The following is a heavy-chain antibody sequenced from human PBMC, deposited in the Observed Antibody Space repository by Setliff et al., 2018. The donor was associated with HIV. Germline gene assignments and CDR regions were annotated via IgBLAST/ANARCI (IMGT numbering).Heavy chain of an antibody. V-gene: IGHV3-21*04. CDR1: GFTFSRHT. CDR3: ACLGHASGWYGEADF. Sequence: GGSLRLSCVAPGFTFSRHTMNWVRQAPGKGLEWVSSISTTSGKISYADSVQGRFTISRDNAMNSLYLQMNNLRAEDTALYYCACLGHASGWYGEADFWGQGTLVTVSS. CDR2: ISTTSGKI. J-gene: IGHJ4*02. D-gene: IGHD6-19*01.